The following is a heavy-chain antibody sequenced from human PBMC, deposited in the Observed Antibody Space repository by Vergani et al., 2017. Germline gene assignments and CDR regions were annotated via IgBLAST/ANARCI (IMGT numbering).Heavy chain of an antibody. CDR1: GGSISSGDYY. CDR3: SRDPRDGYNYKGLGFDY. D-gene: IGHD5-24*01. V-gene: IGHV4-30-4*08. Sequence: QVQLQESGPGLVKPSQTLSLTCTVSGGSISSGDYYWSWIRQPPGKGLEWIGYIYYSGSTYYNPSLKSRVTITVDNSKNQFSLKLSSVTAADTAVYYCSRDPRDGYNYKGLGFDYWGQGTLVTVSS. J-gene: IGHJ4*02. CDR2: IYYSGST.